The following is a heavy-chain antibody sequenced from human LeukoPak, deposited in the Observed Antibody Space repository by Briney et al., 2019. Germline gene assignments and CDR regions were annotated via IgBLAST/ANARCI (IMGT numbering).Heavy chain of an antibody. J-gene: IGHJ5*02. CDR3: ARHEYSGSYYGLSWFDP. Sequence: SETLSLTCTVSGGSISSSGYYWGWIRQPPGKGLEWIASIYYSGSTYYNPSLKSRVTISVDTSKNQLLLKLSSLTPADTAVYYCARHEYSGSYYGLSWFDPWGQGTLVTVSS. V-gene: IGHV4-39*01. CDR1: GGSISSSGYY. CDR2: IYYSGST. D-gene: IGHD1-26*01.